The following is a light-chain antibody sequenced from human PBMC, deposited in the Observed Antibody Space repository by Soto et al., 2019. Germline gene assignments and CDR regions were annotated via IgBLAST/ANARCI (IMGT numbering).Light chain of an antibody. V-gene: IGLV2-14*01. CDR1: SSDVGGYNY. J-gene: IGLJ2*01. Sequence: QSVLTQPGSVSGSPGQSITISCTGTSSDVGGYNYVSWYQQHPGKAPKLMIYDVSNRPSGVSNRFSGSKSGNTASLTISGLQAEDEADYYCSSYTSSSTVFGGGTKLTVL. CDR2: DVS. CDR3: SSYTSSSTV.